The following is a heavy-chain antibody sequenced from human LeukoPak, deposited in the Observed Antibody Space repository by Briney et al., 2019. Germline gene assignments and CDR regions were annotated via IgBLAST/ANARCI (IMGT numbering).Heavy chain of an antibody. Sequence: GGSLRLSCAASGFTFSSYAMHWVRQAPGKGLEWVAVISYDGSNKYYADSVKGRFTISRDNAKNSLYLQMNSLRAEDTALYYCAKDMGYGDYVAFDYWGQGTLVTVSS. D-gene: IGHD4-17*01. CDR3: AKDMGYGDYVAFDY. CDR2: ISYDGSNK. CDR1: GFTFSSYA. V-gene: IGHV3-30-3*01. J-gene: IGHJ4*02.